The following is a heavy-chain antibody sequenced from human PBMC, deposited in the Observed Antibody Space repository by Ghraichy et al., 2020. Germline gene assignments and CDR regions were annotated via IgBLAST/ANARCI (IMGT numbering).Heavy chain of an antibody. CDR1: GDSVSNGIYY. Sequence: SETLSLTCAVSGDSVSNGIYYWSWIRQPPGKGLEWIGYIYYSGSTNYNPSLKSRVTISLDTSKNQFYLKLSSVTAADTAVYYCAWANSNNYYVMDVWGQGTTVTVSS. J-gene: IGHJ6*02. V-gene: IGHV4-61*01. CDR3: AWANSNNYYVMDV. CDR2: IYYSGST. D-gene: IGHD4-11*01.